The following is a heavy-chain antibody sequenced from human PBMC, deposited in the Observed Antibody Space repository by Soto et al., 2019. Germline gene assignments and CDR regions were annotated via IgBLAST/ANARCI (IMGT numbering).Heavy chain of an antibody. J-gene: IGHJ5*02. CDR3: ARYSGYEGLRFDP. CDR2: IYYSGST. Sequence: QVQLQESGPGLVKPSQTLSLTCTVSGGYISSGDSYWSGIRQPPGKGLECIGYIYYSGSTYYNPSLKSRVTISVDTSKNQFSLKLSSVTAADTAVYYCARYSGYEGLRFDPWGQGTLVTVAS. CDR1: GGYISSGDSY. V-gene: IGHV4-30-4*01. D-gene: IGHD5-12*01.